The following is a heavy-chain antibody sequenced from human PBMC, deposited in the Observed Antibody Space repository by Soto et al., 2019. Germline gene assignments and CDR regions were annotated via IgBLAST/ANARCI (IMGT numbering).Heavy chain of an antibody. V-gene: IGHV3-30*18. Sequence: QVQLVESGGGVVQPGRSLRLSCAASGFTFSSYGMHWVRQAPGKGLEWVAVISYDGSNTYYAHSVKGRFTISRDNSKNTLYLQMNSLRGEDTAVYYCAKSADKVWELDYWGQGTLITVSS. CDR3: AKSADKVWELDY. CDR2: ISYDGSNT. CDR1: GFTFSSYG. J-gene: IGHJ4*02. D-gene: IGHD1-7*01.